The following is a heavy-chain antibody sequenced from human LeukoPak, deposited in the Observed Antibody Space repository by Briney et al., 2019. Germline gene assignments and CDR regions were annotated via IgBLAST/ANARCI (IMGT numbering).Heavy chain of an antibody. CDR3: AREGRGYSYGSDY. CDR1: GGTFSSYA. J-gene: IGHJ4*02. D-gene: IGHD5-18*01. V-gene: IGHV1-69*05. Sequence: SVKVSCKASGGTFSSYAISWVRQAPGQGLEWMGGIIPIFGTANYAQKLQGRVTMTTDTSTSTAYMELRSLRSDDTAVYYCAREGRGYSYGSDYWGRGTLVTVSS. CDR2: IIPIFGTA.